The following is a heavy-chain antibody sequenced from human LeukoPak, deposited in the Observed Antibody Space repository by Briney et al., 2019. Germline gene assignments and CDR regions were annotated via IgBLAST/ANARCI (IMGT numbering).Heavy chain of an antibody. Sequence: SETLSLTCTVSGGSISSYYWSWIRQPPGKGLEWIGYIYYSGSTNYNPSLKSRVTISVDTSKNQFSLKLSSVTAADTAVYYCARRIAGYSYGYGMDVWGQGTTVTVSS. J-gene: IGHJ6*02. CDR2: IYYSGST. V-gene: IGHV4-59*01. D-gene: IGHD5-18*01. CDR1: GGSISSYY. CDR3: ARRIAGYSYGYGMDV.